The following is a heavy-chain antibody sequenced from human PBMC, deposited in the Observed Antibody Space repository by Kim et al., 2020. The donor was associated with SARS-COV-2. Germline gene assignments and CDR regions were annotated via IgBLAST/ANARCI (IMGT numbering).Heavy chain of an antibody. Sequence: TINYADSGKGRFTISRDNAKNSLYLQMNSLRAEDTAVYYCATGFMTTVDYWGQGTLVTVSS. J-gene: IGHJ4*02. V-gene: IGHV3-11*01. CDR3: ATGFMTTVDY. CDR2: TI. D-gene: IGHD4-17*01.